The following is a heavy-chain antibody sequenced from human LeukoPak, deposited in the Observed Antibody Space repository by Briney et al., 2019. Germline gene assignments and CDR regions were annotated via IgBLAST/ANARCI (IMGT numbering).Heavy chain of an antibody. Sequence: GGSLRLSCAASGFTFSNYNMNWVRQAPGKGLEGVSSISSGSSYIFYADSVKGRFTISRDNAKNSLYLHMNGLRAEDTALYYCARYSGTYRDYWGQGTLVTVSS. J-gene: IGHJ4*02. V-gene: IGHV3-21*01. D-gene: IGHD1-26*01. CDR1: GFTFSNYN. CDR2: ISSGSSYI. CDR3: ARYSGTYRDY.